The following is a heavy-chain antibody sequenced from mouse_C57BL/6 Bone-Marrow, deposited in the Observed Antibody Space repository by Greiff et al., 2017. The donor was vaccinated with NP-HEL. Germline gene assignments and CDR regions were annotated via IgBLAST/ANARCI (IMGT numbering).Heavy chain of an antibody. V-gene: IGHV5-6*02. CDR2: ISSGGIYP. J-gene: IGHJ1*03. D-gene: IGHD2-1*01. Sequence: DVMLVESGGDLVKPGGSLKLSCAASGFTFSSYGMSWVRQTPDKRLEWVATISSGGIYPYYPDSVKGRFTISRDNAKNTLYLQMSSLKSEDTAMYYCARHTGYGNWYFDVWGTGTTVTVSS. CDR1: GFTFSSYG. CDR3: ARHTGYGNWYFDV.